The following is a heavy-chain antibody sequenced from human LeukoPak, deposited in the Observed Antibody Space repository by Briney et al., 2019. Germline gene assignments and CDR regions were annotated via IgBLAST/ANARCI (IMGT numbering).Heavy chain of an antibody. J-gene: IGHJ4*02. D-gene: IGHD3-22*01. Sequence: GRSLRLSCAASGFTFDDYAMPWVRHAPGKGLGWVSGISWNSGSIGYADSVKGRFTISRDNAKNSLYLQMNSLRVEDTALYYCAKDSVGYYYDSSGYLGYWGQGTLVTVSS. CDR1: GFTFDDYA. V-gene: IGHV3-9*01. CDR3: AKDSVGYYYDSSGYLGY. CDR2: ISWNSGSI.